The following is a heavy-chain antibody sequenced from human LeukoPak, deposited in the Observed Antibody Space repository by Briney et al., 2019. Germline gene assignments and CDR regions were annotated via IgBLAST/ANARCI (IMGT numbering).Heavy chain of an antibody. CDR1: GFTLSSYE. V-gene: IGHV3-48*03. Sequence: GGSLRLSCAASGFTLSSYEMNWVRQAPGKGVEWVSYISSSGSTIYYADSVKGRFTISRDNAKNSLYLQMNSLRAEDTAVYYCASLTGTTDYWGQGTLVTVSS. D-gene: IGHD1-20*01. J-gene: IGHJ4*02. CDR2: ISSSGSTI. CDR3: ASLTGTTDY.